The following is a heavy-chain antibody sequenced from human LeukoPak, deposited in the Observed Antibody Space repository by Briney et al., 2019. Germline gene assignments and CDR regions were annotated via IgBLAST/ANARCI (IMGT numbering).Heavy chain of an antibody. CDR2: TSSSSSYI. CDR1: GFSFSSYG. D-gene: IGHD1-1*01. V-gene: IGHV3-21*01. CDR3: ARVPTGISIDY. Sequence: GGSLRLSCAASGFSFSSYGMHWVRQAPGKGLGWDSSTSSSSSYIYYADSVKGRFTISRDNAKNSLYLQMNSLRAEDTAVYYCARVPTGISIDYWGQGTLVTVSS. J-gene: IGHJ4*02.